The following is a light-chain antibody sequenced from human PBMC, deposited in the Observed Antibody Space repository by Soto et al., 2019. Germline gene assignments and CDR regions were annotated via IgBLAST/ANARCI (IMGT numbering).Light chain of an antibody. V-gene: IGKV3-20*01. Sequence: EIVLTQSPGTLSLSPGERATLSCRASQSVSSSYLAWYQQKPGQAPRLLIYGASSRATGIPDRFSGSGSGTDFTLTISRLEPEDFAVYYCQQYTNWPITFGQGTRLENK. J-gene: IGKJ5*01. CDR3: QQYTNWPIT. CDR2: GAS. CDR1: QSVSSSY.